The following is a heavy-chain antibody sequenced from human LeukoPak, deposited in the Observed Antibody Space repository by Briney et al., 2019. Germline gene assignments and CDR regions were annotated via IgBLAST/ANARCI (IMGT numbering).Heavy chain of an antibody. J-gene: IGHJ4*02. D-gene: IGHD3-16*02. CDR1: GYTFTGYY. Sequence: ASVKVSCKASGYTFTGYYMHWVRQAPGQGLEWMGWINPNSGGTNYAQKFQGRVTVTRDTSISTAYMELSRLRSDDTAVYYCARVDDYVWGSYRYLDYWGQGTLVTVSS. CDR3: ARVDDYVWGSYRYLDY. V-gene: IGHV1-2*02. CDR2: INPNSGGT.